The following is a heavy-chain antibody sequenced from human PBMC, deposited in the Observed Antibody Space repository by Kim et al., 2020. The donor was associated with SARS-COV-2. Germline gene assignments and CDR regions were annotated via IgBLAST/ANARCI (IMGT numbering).Heavy chain of an antibody. CDR3: AKQLRPRATVTMYYFDY. D-gene: IGHD4-17*01. Sequence: VKGRFTISRDNSKNTLYLQMNSLRAEDTAVYYCAKQLRPRATVTMYYFDYWGQGTLVTVSS. V-gene: IGHV3-23*01. J-gene: IGHJ4*02.